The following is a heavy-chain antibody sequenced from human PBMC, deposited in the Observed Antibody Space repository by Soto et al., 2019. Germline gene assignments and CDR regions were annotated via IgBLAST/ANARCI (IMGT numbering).Heavy chain of an antibody. Sequence: QVQLQESGPGLVQPSQTLSLTCTVSGDSISSGAYYWRWIRQPPGKGLEWIGYIYHSGATYYNPSLERLVTMAVDTSKNQFSLRLSSVTAADTAVYYCARDGGYATVDCWGQGTLVTVSS. V-gene: IGHV4-30-4*01. J-gene: IGHJ4*02. CDR2: IYHSGAT. CDR1: GDSISSGAYY. CDR3: ARDGGYATVDC. D-gene: IGHD2-15*01.